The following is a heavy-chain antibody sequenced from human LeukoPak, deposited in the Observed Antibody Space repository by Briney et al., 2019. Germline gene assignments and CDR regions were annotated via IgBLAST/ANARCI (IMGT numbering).Heavy chain of an antibody. CDR1: GGSISSGSYY. J-gene: IGHJ4*02. V-gene: IGHV4-39*01. Sequence: SETLSLTCTVSGGSISSGSYYWGWIRQPPGTGLEWIGNVYYSGSAYYNPSLKSRVTISVDTSNNQFSLKLSSVTAADTAVYYCASPTRIAVDGLPHADWGQGTLVTVSS. CDR3: ASPTRIAVDGLPHAD. D-gene: IGHD6-19*01. CDR2: VYYSGSA.